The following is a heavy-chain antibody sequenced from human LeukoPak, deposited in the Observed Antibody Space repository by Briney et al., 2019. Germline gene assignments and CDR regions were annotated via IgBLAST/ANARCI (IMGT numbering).Heavy chain of an antibody. J-gene: IGHJ4*02. Sequence: PGRSLRLSCAPSGFTFDDYAMHWVRHAPGKGLEWVSGISWNSGSIGYADSVKGRFTISRDNAKNSLYLQMHSLRAEDTAVYYCARDWGSGNYYPTNFEYWGQGTLVTVSS. V-gene: IGHV3-9*01. CDR1: GFTFDDYA. CDR3: ARDWGSGNYYPTNFEY. CDR2: ISWNSGSI. D-gene: IGHD3-10*01.